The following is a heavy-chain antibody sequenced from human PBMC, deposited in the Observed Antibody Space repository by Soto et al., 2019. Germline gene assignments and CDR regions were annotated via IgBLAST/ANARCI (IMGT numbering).Heavy chain of an antibody. D-gene: IGHD5-18*01. J-gene: IGHJ4*02. CDR1: GFTFSSYA. V-gene: IGHV3-30-3*01. CDR3: ARESGDGYETGFDY. CDR2: ISYDGSNK. Sequence: QVQLVESGGGVVQPGRSLRLSCAASGFTFSSYAMHWVRQAPGKGLEWVAVISYDGSNKYYADSVKGRFTISRDNSKNTLYLQMNSLRAEDTAVYYCARESGDGYETGFDYWGQGTLVTVSS.